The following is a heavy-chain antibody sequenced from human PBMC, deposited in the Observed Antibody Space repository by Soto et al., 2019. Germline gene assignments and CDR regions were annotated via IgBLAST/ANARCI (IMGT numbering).Heavy chain of an antibody. CDR3: AREPNYFDY. CDR1: GYTFTSYG. Sequence: QVQLVQSGAEVKKPGASVKVSCKASGYTFTSYGISWVRQAPGQGLEWMGWISAYNGNTKYAQKLQSSVTXXTDTSTSTADMELRSLRSDDTAVYYCAREPNYFDYWGQGTLVTVSS. CDR2: ISAYNGNT. V-gene: IGHV1-18*01. J-gene: IGHJ4*02.